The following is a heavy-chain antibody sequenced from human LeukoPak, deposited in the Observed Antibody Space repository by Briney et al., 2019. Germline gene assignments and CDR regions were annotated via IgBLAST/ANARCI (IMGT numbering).Heavy chain of an antibody. CDR1: GFTFSNYR. V-gene: IGHV3-74*01. CDR2: ITSDGSTS. D-gene: IGHD1-26*01. J-gene: IGHJ4*02. Sequence: GGSLRLSCAASGFTFSNYRMHWVRQAPGKGLLWVSRITSDGSTSDYADSVMGRFTISRDNAKNTVYLHMNSLGAEDTAVYYCTRGLYGSPGDNWGQGTLVTVSS. CDR3: TRGLYGSPGDN.